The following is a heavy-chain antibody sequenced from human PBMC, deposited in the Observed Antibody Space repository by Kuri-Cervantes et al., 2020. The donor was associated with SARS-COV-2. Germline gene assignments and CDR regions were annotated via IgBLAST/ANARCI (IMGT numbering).Heavy chain of an antibody. CDR3: ARETLAFDY. Sequence: GESLKISCAASGFTVSSNYMSWVRQAPGKGLEWVSVIYSGGSTYYADSVKVRFTISRDNSKNTLYLQMNSLRAEDTAVYYCARETLAFDYWGQGTLVTVSS. D-gene: IGHD1-1*01. J-gene: IGHJ4*02. CDR2: IYSGGST. CDR1: GFTVSSNY. V-gene: IGHV3-66*02.